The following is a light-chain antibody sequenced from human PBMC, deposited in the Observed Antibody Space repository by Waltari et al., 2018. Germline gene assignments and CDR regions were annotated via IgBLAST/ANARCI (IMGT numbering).Light chain of an antibody. J-gene: IGLJ3*02. CDR2: DVT. V-gene: IGLV2-14*03. CDR3: ASFISGSTSSVL. Sequence: QSALTQPASVSGSPGQSITISCTGTSSDIGAFNYVSWYQQHPGKAHKVLIYDVTNRPSGVSYRFSGSKSGNTASLTISGLQAEDEAYYHCASFISGSTSSVLFGGGTKLTVL. CDR1: SSDIGAFNY.